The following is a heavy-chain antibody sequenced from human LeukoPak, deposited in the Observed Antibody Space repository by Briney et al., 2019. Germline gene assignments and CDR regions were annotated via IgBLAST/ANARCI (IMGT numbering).Heavy chain of an antibody. CDR3: ARDRGGSYSDY. CDR1: GYTFTGYY. V-gene: IGHV1-2*06. D-gene: IGHD1-26*01. CDR2: INPNNGGT. Sequence: GASVKVSCKASGYTFTGYYMHWVRQAPGQGLEWMGRINPNNGGTNYAQKFQGRVTMTRDTSISTAYMELSRLGSDDTAVYYCARDRGGSYSDYWGQGTLVTVSS. J-gene: IGHJ4*02.